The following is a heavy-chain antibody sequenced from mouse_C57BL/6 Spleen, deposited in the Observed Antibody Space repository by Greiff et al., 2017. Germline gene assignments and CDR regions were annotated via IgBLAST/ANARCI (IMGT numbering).Heavy chain of an antibody. D-gene: IGHD1-1*01. V-gene: IGHV1-52*01. CDR1: GYTFTSYW. J-gene: IGHJ3*01. Sequence: VQLQQPGAELVRPGSSVKLSCKASGYTFTSYWMHWVKQRPIQGLEWIGNIDPSDSETHYNQKFKDKATLTVDKSSSTAYMQLSSLTSEDSAVYYCARNYYGSSYYWGQGTLVTVSA. CDR2: IDPSDSET. CDR3: ARNYYGSSYY.